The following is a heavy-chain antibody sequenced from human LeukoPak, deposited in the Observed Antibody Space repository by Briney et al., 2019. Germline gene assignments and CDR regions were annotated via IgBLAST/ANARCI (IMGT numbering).Heavy chain of an antibody. D-gene: IGHD5-12*01. Sequence: GGSLRLSCAASGFTFSSYSMNWVRQAPGKGLEWVSSISSSSSYIYYADSVKGRFTISRDNAKNSLYLQMNSLRAEDTAVYYCARDTGDIVATSDNFDYWGQGTLVTVSS. CDR3: ARDTGDIVATSDNFDY. J-gene: IGHJ4*02. CDR2: ISSSSSYI. CDR1: GFTFSSYS. V-gene: IGHV3-21*01.